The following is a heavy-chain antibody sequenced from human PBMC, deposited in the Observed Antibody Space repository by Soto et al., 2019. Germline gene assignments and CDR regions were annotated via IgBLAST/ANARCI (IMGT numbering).Heavy chain of an antibody. D-gene: IGHD1-26*01. CDR2: INGRSNYK. CDR3: VREDGVVGASSAFDS. J-gene: IGHJ4*02. Sequence: EVQLVESGGGLVAPGGSLRLSCVASGFTLTTYTMNWVRQAPGTGLEWVSSINGRSNYKYYSDSVKGRFTISRDNAQNSLFLRMSRLGPEDTAVYYCVREDGVVGASSAFDSWGQGNLVTVSS. V-gene: IGHV3-21*02. CDR1: GFTLTTYT.